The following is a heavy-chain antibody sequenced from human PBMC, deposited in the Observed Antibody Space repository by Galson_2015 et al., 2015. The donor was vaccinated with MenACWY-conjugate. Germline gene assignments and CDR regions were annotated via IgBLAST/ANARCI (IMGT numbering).Heavy chain of an antibody. CDR1: GGSISSYY. CDR3: ARDTVTTSYYGMDV. D-gene: IGHD4-11*01. CDR2: IYYSGST. Sequence: SETLSLTCTVSGGSISSYYWSWIRQPPGKGLEWIGYIYYSGSTNYNPSLKSRVTISVDTSKNQFSLKLSSVTAADTAVYYCARDTVTTSYYGMDVWGQGTTVTVSS. V-gene: IGHV4-59*01. J-gene: IGHJ6*02.